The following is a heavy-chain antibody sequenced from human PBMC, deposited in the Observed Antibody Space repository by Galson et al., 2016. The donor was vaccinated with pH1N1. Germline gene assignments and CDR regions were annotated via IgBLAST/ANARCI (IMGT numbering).Heavy chain of an antibody. CDR3: ARQPYGYSSGRYWDY. CDR2: INWNSGRI. J-gene: IGHJ4*02. V-gene: IGHV3-20*04. D-gene: IGHD6-19*01. CDR1: GFTFDDYG. Sequence: SLRLSCAASGFTFDDYGMSWVRQAPGKGLEWVAGINWNSGRIGYADSVKGRFTISRDNAKNSLYLQMNSLRAEDTALYYCARQPYGYSSGRYWDYWGQGTLVTVSS.